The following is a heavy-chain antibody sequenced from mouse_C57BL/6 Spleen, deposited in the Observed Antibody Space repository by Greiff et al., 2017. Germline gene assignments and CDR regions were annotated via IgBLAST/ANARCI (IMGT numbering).Heavy chain of an antibody. J-gene: IGHJ3*01. Sequence: VQLQQSGPELVKPGASVKIPCKASGYTFTDYNMDWVKQSHGKSLEWIGDINPNNGGTIYNQKFKGKATLTVDKSSSTAYMELRSLTSEDTAVYYCASGDGNYVGFAYWGQGTLVTVSA. CDR3: ASGDGNYVGFAY. D-gene: IGHD2-1*01. V-gene: IGHV1-18*01. CDR2: INPNNGGT. CDR1: GYTFTDYN.